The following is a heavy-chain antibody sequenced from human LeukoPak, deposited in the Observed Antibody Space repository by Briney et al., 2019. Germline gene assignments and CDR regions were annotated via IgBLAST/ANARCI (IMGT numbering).Heavy chain of an antibody. J-gene: IGHJ6*02. Sequence: SVKVSCKASGGTFSSYAISWVRQAPGQGLEWMGGIIPIFGTANYAQKFQGRVTITADESTSTAYMELSSLRSEDTAVYYCARDFPFLVHDYYYGMDVWGQGTTVTVSS. V-gene: IGHV1-69*01. CDR2: IIPIFGTA. CDR3: ARDFPFLVHDYYYGMDV. CDR1: GGTFSSYA. D-gene: IGHD6-6*01.